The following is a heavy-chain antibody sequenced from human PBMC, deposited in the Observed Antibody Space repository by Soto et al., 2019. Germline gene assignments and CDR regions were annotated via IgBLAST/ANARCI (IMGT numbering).Heavy chain of an antibody. CDR2: ISGSGGST. Sequence: GGSLRLSCAASGFTFSSYAMSWVRQAPGKGLEWVSAISGSGGSTYYADSVKGRFTISRDNSKNTLYLQMNSLRAEDTAVYYCAKSGGQIRGGAPLYYFDYWGQGTLVTVSS. CDR3: AKSGGQIRGGAPLYYFDY. CDR1: GFTFSSYA. J-gene: IGHJ4*02. V-gene: IGHV3-23*01. D-gene: IGHD2-15*01.